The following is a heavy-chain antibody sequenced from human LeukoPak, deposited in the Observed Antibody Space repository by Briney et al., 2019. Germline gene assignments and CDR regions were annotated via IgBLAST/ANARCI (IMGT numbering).Heavy chain of an antibody. D-gene: IGHD2-15*01. CDR1: GGTFSSYA. J-gene: IGHJ5*02. CDR3: GRDLWPVAPHWFDP. CDR2: IIPIFGTA. Sequence: GASVKVSCKASGGTFSSYAISWVRQAPGQGLEWMGGIIPIFGTANYAQKFQGRVTITADESTSTAYMELSSLRSEDTAVYYCGRDLWPVAPHWFDPWGQGSLVTVSS. V-gene: IGHV1-69*13.